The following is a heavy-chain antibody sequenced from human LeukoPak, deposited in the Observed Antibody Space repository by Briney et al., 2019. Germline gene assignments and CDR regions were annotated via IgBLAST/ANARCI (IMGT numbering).Heavy chain of an antibody. CDR1: GGSFSGYY. CDR3: ARGLRRWLRDPFDY. J-gene: IGHJ4*02. Sequence: SETLSLTCAVYGGSFSGYYWSWSRQPPGTGLEWIGEINHSGSTNYNPSLKSRVTISVDTSKNQFSLKLSSVTAADTAVYYCARGLRRWLRDPFDYWGQGTLVTVSS. V-gene: IGHV4-34*01. D-gene: IGHD5-12*01. CDR2: INHSGST.